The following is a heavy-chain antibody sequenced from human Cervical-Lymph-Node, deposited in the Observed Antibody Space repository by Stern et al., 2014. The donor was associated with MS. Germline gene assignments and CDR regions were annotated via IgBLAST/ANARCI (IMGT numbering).Heavy chain of an antibody. V-gene: IGHV1-2*06. CDR2: IDPNSGAT. J-gene: IGHJ3*01. CDR3: ARDWGSGWFSDGFDV. D-gene: IGHD6-19*01. Sequence: VQLVESGAEVKKPGASVTVSCKASGYIFTGHYIHWVRQAPGQGLGWMGRIDPNSGATNSAPKFQGRVTMTRDTSVSAAYMDLTRLTSDDTAIYYCARDWGSGWFSDGFDVWGHGTMVTVSS. CDR1: GYIFTGHY.